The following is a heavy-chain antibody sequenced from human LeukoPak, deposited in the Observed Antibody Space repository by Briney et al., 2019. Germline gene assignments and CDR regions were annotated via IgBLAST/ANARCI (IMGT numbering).Heavy chain of an antibody. CDR2: ISGSGDST. J-gene: IGHJ4*02. V-gene: IGHV3-23*01. CDR3: AKDPGYSGYDGYFDY. Sequence: PGGSLRLSCAASGFTFSSYAMSWVRQAPGKGLEWVSAISGSGDSTYYADSVKGRFTISRDNSKNTLYLQMNSLRAEDTAVYYCAKDPGYSGYDGYFDYWGQGTLVTVSS. CDR1: GFTFSSYA. D-gene: IGHD5-12*01.